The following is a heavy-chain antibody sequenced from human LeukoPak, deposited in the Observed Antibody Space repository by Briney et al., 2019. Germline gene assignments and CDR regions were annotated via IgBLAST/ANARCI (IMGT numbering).Heavy chain of an antibody. Sequence: GGSLRLSCAASGFTFDDYAMHWVRQAPGKGLEWVSGISWNNGSIGYADSVKGRFTISRDNAKNSLYLQMYSLRAEDTALYYCAKAPGYYYDSTHWFDPWGQGTLVTVSS. CDR2: ISWNNGSI. CDR1: GFTFDDYA. CDR3: AKAPGYYYDSTHWFDP. J-gene: IGHJ5*02. D-gene: IGHD3-22*01. V-gene: IGHV3-9*01.